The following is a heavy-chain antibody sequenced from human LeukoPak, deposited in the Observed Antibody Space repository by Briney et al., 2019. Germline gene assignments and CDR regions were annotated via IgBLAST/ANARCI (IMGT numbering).Heavy chain of an antibody. CDR2: IRHDGAYK. CDR3: AKEKVSEIGYYDY. J-gene: IGHJ4*02. V-gene: IGHV3-30*02. Sequence: PGGSLTLSCVASGFAFNTYGMHWVRQAPGEGLEWVASIRHDGAYKYYADSVKGRFTISRDNSKNMVYLQMNRPRVEGTAVYYCAKEKVSEIGYYDYWGQGILVAVSS. CDR1: GFAFNTYG.